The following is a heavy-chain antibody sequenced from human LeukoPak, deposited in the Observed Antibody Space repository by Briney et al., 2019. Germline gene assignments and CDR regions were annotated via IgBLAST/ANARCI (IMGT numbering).Heavy chain of an antibody. CDR1: GFTFSTYW. V-gene: IGHV3-7*01. D-gene: IGHD2-15*01. J-gene: IGHJ1*01. Sequence: GGSLRLSCAASGFTFSTYWMTWVRQAPGKGLEWVANIKQDGSEKYYVDSVKGRFTISRDNAKNSLYLQMNSLGAEDTAVFYCARIYCGSGSCFEYFQHWGQGTLVTVSS. CDR2: IKQDGSEK. CDR3: ARIYCGSGSCFEYFQH.